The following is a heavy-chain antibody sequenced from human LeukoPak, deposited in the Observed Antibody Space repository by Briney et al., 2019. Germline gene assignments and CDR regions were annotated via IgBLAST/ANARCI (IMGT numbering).Heavy chain of an antibody. D-gene: IGHD6-19*01. V-gene: IGHV3-23*01. CDR3: AKDRGRAVAGSEFDY. CDR1: GFTFSSYS. CDR2: ISGSGGST. Sequence: GGSLRLSCAASGFTFSSYSMNWVRQAPGKGLEWVSVISGSGGSTNYADSVKGRFTISRDNSKNTLYLEMNSLRAEDTALYYCAKDRGRAVAGSEFDYWGQGTLVTVSS. J-gene: IGHJ4*02.